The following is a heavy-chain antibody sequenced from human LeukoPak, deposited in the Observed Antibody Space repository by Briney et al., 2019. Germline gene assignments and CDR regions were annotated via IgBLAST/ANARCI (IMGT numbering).Heavy chain of an antibody. Sequence: PGASLRLSCAASGFTFRSYAMSWVRQAPGKGLEWIGEINHSGSTNYNPSLKSRVTISVDTSKNQFSLKLSSVTAADTAVYYCARGTEYQLLSFDYWGQGTLVTVSS. CDR3: ARGTEYQLLSFDY. D-gene: IGHD2-2*01. CDR2: INHSGST. CDR1: GFTFRSYA. V-gene: IGHV4-34*01. J-gene: IGHJ4*02.